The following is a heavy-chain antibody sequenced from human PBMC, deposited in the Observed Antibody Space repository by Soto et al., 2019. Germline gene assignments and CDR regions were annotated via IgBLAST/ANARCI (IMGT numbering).Heavy chain of an antibody. V-gene: IGHV5-51*01. J-gene: IGHJ6*02. CDR3: ARHIAARPNYYYYGMDV. CDR2: IYPGDSDT. CDR1: GYSFTSYW. Sequence: VESLKISCNGSGYSFTSYWIGWVRQMHGKGLEWMGIIYPGDSDTRYSPSFQGQVTISADKSISTAYLQWSSLKASDTAMYYCARHIAARPNYYYYGMDVWGQGTTVTVSS. D-gene: IGHD6-6*01.